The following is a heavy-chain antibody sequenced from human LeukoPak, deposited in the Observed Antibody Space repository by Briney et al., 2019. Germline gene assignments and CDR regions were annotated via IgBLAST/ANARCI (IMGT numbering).Heavy chain of an antibody. D-gene: IGHD3-10*01. V-gene: IGHV3-30*04. CDR1: GFTFSSFT. CDR3: ARSVLRIRGVIDY. CDR2: ISYDGRNK. J-gene: IGHJ4*02. Sequence: GGSLTLYCAASGFTFSSFTMLRLPQAPGMGWEGVAVISYDGRNKYYADCGKGRFTISRDNSKNTLYLQMSGLRAEDTVVYYCARSVLRIRGVIDYWGQGTLVTVS.